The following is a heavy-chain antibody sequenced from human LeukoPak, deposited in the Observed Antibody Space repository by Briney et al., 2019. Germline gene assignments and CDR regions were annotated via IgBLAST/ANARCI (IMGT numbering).Heavy chain of an antibody. V-gene: IGHV3-48*02. J-gene: IGHJ2*01. CDR2: ISSSSSNI. CDR1: GFTFSIYS. CDR3: ARDSSVDL. Sequence: GGSPRLSCAASGFTFSIYSMNWVRRAPGKGLEWVSYISSSSSNINYADSVKGRFTIARDNAKNSLYLQMNSLRDEDTAVYYCARDSSVDLWGRGTLVTVSS.